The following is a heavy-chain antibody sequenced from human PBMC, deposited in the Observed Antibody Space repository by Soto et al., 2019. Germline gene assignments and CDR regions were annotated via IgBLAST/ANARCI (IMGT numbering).Heavy chain of an antibody. CDR1: GFSFSSSD. D-gene: IGHD3-22*01. V-gene: IGHV3-21*06. Sequence: PGGSLRLSCAPSGFSFSSSDMTWVRQAPGKGLEYVSSINYSGRYMFYAGSLRGRFTVSRDNAKNSLYLHMNSLRAEDTAVYYCATKSSSASTGYDYFDYWGQGTLVTVSS. J-gene: IGHJ4*02. CDR3: ATKSSSASTGYDYFDY. CDR2: INYSGRYM.